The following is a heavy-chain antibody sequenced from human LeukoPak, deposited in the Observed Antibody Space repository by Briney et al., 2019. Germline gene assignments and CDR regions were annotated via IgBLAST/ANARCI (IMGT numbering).Heavy chain of an antibody. CDR2: ISSSSSYI. CDR1: GFTFSSYS. D-gene: IGHD5-18*01. V-gene: IGHV3-21*01. J-gene: IGHJ4*02. Sequence: PGGSLRLSCAASGFTFSSYSMNWVRQAPGKGLEWVSSISSSSSYIHYADSVKGRFTISRDNAKNSLYLQMNSLRAEDTAVYYCAYTAMVKYWGQGTLVTVSS. CDR3: AYTAMVKY.